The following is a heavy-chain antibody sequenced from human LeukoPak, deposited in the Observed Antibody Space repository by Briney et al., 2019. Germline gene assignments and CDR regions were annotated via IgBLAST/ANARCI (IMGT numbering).Heavy chain of an antibody. CDR3: ARENWYSDY. J-gene: IGHJ4*02. D-gene: IGHD1-1*01. Sequence: ASVKLSCKASGYTFSGYRLHWVRQAHGQGLEWMGWVNPNSGDTNYHQNFHGRVTMTRHTPLSTVYMELNRLTHDDTVLYYCARENWYSDYWGQGTLVTVSS. V-gene: IGHV1-2*02. CDR1: GYTFSGYR. CDR2: VNPNSGDT.